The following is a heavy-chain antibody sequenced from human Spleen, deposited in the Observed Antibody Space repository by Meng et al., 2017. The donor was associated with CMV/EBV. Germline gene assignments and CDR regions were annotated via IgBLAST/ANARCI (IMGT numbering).Heavy chain of an antibody. CDR3: ARPYSSSSRVWYGMDV. Sequence: GESLKISCAASGFTFSSYEMNWVRQAPGKGLEWVSYISSSGSTIYYADSLKGRFTISRDNAKNSLYLQMNSLRAEDTAVYYCARPYSSSSRVWYGMDVWGQGTTVTVSS. J-gene: IGHJ6*02. V-gene: IGHV3-48*03. D-gene: IGHD6-6*01. CDR1: GFTFSSYE. CDR2: ISSSGSTI.